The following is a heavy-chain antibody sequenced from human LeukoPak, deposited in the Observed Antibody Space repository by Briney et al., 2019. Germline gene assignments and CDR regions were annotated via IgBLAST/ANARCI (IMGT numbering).Heavy chain of an antibody. J-gene: IGHJ4*02. D-gene: IGHD3-22*01. V-gene: IGHV3-23*01. Sequence: GGSLRPSCAASGFTFSSYAMSWVRQAPGKGLEWVSAISGSGGSTYYADSVKGRFTISRDNSKNTLYLQMNSLRAEDTAVYYCARDLNYYDSSGYGLDYWGQGTLVTVSS. CDR1: GFTFSSYA. CDR3: ARDLNYYDSSGYGLDY. CDR2: ISGSGGST.